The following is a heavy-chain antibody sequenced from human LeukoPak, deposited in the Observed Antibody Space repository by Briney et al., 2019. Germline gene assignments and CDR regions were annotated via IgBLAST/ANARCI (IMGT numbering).Heavy chain of an antibody. D-gene: IGHD6-13*01. V-gene: IGHV3-13*01. CDR1: GFTFSSYD. J-gene: IGHJ4*02. CDR3: ARGAAAGTTDY. Sequence: GGSLRLSCAASGFTFSSYDMHWVRQATGKGLEWVSAIGTAGDTYYPGSVKGRFTISRENAKNSLYLQMNSLRAGDTAVYYRARGAAAGTTDYWGQGTLVTVSS. CDR2: IGTAGDT.